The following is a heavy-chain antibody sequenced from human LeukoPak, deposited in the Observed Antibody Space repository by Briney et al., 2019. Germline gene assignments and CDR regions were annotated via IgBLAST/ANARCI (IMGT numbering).Heavy chain of an antibody. V-gene: IGHV3-21*01. CDR1: GFTFSRYS. D-gene: IGHD2-2*01. Sequence: GGSLRLPCAASGFTFSRYSMNWVRQAPGKGLEWVSSISSSSSYIYYADSVKGRFTISRDNAKNSLYLQMNSLRAEDTAVYYCARDRDIVVVPAILGWFDPWGQGTLVTVSS. CDR3: ARDRDIVVVPAILGWFDP. CDR2: ISSSSSYI. J-gene: IGHJ5*02.